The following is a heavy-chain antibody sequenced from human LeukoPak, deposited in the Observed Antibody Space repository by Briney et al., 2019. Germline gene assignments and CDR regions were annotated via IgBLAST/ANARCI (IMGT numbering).Heavy chain of an antibody. D-gene: IGHD2-15*01. Sequence: PGRSLRLSCAASGFTFDDYAMHWVRRAPGKGLEWVSGISWNSGSIGYADSVKGRFTISRDNAKNSLYLQMNSLRAEDTALYYCAKDSRYCSGGSCYSVGAFDIWGQGTMVTVSS. V-gene: IGHV3-9*01. J-gene: IGHJ3*02. CDR2: ISWNSGSI. CDR3: AKDSRYCSGGSCYSVGAFDI. CDR1: GFTFDDYA.